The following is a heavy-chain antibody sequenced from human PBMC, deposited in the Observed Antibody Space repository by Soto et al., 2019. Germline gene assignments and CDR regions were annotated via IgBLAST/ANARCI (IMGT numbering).Heavy chain of an antibody. Sequence: GGSLRLSCSAPGFTFGIYAMHWVRQTPGKGLVWVSRIISDVSSSGYAESVKGRFTISRDNAKNTLYLQMNSLRAEDSAVYYCARGNFYTMDVWGQGT. CDR2: IISDVSSS. CDR3: ARGNFYTMDV. D-gene: IGHD1-7*01. J-gene: IGHJ6*02. V-gene: IGHV3-74*01. CDR1: GFTFGIYA.